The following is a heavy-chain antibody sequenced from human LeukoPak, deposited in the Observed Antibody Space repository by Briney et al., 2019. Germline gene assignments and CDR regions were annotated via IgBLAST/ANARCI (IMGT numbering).Heavy chain of an antibody. J-gene: IGHJ4*02. D-gene: IGHD4-17*01. V-gene: IGHV5-51*01. CDR2: IFPGDSET. Sequence: GGSLNISCRDSGSHFVDYWIGWVGQVPGRGLEWMAVIFPGDSETTYSPSFQGQVSISVDTSTNTAYLEWSSLKASDTAIYYCARQDRGDYGRNCFQSWGQGTLVIVSS. CDR3: ARQDRGDYGRNCFQS. CDR1: GSHFVDYW.